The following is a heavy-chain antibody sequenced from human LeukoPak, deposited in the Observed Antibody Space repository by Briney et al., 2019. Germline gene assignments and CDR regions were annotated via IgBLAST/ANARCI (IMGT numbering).Heavy chain of an antibody. CDR2: IKQDGSEK. CDR3: ARGSDYDFWSGYFDAFDI. V-gene: IGHV3-7*01. Sequence: PGGSLRLSCAASGFTFSSYWMSWVRQAPGKGLEWVANIKQDGSEKYYVDSVKGRFTISRDNAKNSPYLQMNSLRAEDTAVYYCARGSDYDFWSGYFDAFDIWGQGTMVTVSS. CDR1: GFTFSSYW. J-gene: IGHJ3*02. D-gene: IGHD3-3*01.